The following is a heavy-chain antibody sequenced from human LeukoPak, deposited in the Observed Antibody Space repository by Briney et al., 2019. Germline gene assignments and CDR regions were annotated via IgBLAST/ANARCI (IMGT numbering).Heavy chain of an antibody. CDR3: ARRLVPAAMIRFDP. CDR1: GGSIISSSYY. V-gene: IGHV4-39*01. Sequence: SETLSLTCIVSGGSIISSSYYWGWIRQPPGKGLEWIGSIYYSGSTYYNPSLKSRVTISVDTSKNQFSLKLSSVTAADTAVYYCARRLVPAAMIRFDPWGRGTLVTVSS. J-gene: IGHJ5*02. CDR2: IYYSGST. D-gene: IGHD2-2*01.